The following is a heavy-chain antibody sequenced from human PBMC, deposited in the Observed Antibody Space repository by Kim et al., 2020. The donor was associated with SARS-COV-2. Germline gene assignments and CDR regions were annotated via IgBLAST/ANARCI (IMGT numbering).Heavy chain of an antibody. CDR3: VRVDGLEELSRFDY. CDR2: IWYDGSIE. CDR1: GFIFSNYG. V-gene: IGHV3-33*01. Sequence: GGSLRLSCAATGFIFSNYGMHWVRQAPGKGLEWLAVIWYDGSIEFYADSVKGRFTISRDNSKNILYLQMNSLRVEDTAVYYCVRVDGLEELSRFDYWGQGTLVTVSS. D-gene: IGHD3-16*02. J-gene: IGHJ4*02.